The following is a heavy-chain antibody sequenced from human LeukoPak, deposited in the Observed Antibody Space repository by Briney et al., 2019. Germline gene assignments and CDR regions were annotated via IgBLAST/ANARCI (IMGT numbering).Heavy chain of an antibody. J-gene: IGHJ2*01. CDR1: GGSITSYY. CDR2: MYTSGST. CDR3: ARGYDGSGYYYRNWYFDL. V-gene: IGHV4-4*07. Sequence: SETLSLTCTVSGGSITSYYWSWIRQPAGQGLEYIGRMYTSGSTNYNPSLKSRVTISVDTSKNQFSLKLSSVTAADTAVYYCARGYDGSGYYYRNWYFDLWGRGTLVTVSS. D-gene: IGHD3-22*01.